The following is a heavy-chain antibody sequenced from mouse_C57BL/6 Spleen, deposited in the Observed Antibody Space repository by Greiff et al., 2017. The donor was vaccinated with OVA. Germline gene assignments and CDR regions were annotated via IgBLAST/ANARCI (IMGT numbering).Heavy chain of an antibody. CDR2: IYPGSGNT. Sequence: VKLVESGAELVRPGASVKLSCKASGYTFTDYYINWVKQRPGQGLEWIARIYPGSGNTYYNEKFKGKATLTAEKSSSTAYMQLSSLTSEDSAVYFCARYYGSSWYWYFDVWGTGTTVTVSS. CDR3: ARYYGSSWYWYFDV. CDR1: GYTFTDYY. J-gene: IGHJ1*03. V-gene: IGHV1-76*01. D-gene: IGHD1-1*01.